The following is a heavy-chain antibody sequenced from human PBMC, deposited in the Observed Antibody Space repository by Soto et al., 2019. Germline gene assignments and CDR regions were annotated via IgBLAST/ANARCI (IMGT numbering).Heavy chain of an antibody. J-gene: IGHJ4*02. V-gene: IGHV4-59*01. CDR3: ARHWGSTNDY. D-gene: IGHD3-16*01. CDR2: IYYSGST. CDR1: GGSLSSYY. Sequence: QVQLQESGPGLVKPSETLSLTCVVSGGSLSSYYWSWIRKPPGKGLEWIGYIYYSGSTNYTPSLKSRVTISVDTSKNQFSLKLSSVTAADTAVYYCARHWGSTNDYWGRGTLVTVSS.